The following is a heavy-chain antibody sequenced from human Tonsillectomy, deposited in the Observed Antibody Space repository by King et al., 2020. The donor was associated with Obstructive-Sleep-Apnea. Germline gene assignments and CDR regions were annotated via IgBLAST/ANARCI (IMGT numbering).Heavy chain of an antibody. CDR1: GYTFASNG. CDR3: ARGGPWIEVAGTWGMDV. CDR2: ISGNNGNT. Sequence: VQLVQSGAEVKKPGASVKVSCKASGYTFASNGISWVRQAPGQGLEWVGWISGNNGNTNYAQKFQGRVTMTTDTSRRIAYMELRSLRSDDTAVLYWARGGPWIEVAGTWGMDVWGQGTTVTVSS. J-gene: IGHJ6*02. V-gene: IGHV1-18*04. D-gene: IGHD6-19*01.